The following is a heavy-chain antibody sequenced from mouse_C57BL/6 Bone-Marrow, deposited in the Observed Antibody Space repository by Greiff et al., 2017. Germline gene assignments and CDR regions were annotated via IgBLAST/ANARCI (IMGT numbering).Heavy chain of an antibody. D-gene: IGHD1-1*01. V-gene: IGHV14-3*01. CDR3: ARWDYYGSSGRYWYFDV. CDR2: IDPANGNT. J-gene: IGHJ1*03. Sequence: VQLQQSVAELVRPGASVKLSCTASGFNIKNTYMHWVKQRPEQGLEWIGRIDPANGNTKYAPKFPGKATITADTSSNTAYLQLSSLTSEDTAIYYCARWDYYGSSGRYWYFDVWGTGTTVTVSS. CDR1: GFNIKNTY.